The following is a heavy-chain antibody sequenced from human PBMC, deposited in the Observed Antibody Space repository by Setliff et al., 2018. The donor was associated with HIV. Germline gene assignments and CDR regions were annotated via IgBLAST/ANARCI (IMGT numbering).Heavy chain of an antibody. D-gene: IGHD6-19*01. V-gene: IGHV1-2*02. Sequence: GASVKVSCKASKYTFTGYYLHWVRQAPGQGLEWMGWINPNSGGAKYAQKFQGRVTMTRDTSISTAYMELSSLRSDDTAVYYCARGAWYSSGWYSSRYMDVWGKGTTVTVSS. CDR1: KYTFTGYY. J-gene: IGHJ6*03. CDR2: INPNSGGA. CDR3: ARGAWYSSGWYSSRYMDV.